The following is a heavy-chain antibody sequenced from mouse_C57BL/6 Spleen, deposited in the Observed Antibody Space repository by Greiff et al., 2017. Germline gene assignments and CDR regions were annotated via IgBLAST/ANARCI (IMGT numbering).Heavy chain of an antibody. D-gene: IGHD1-1*01. CDR3: ARDYGSSSYYAMDY. V-gene: IGHV1-72*01. CDR1: GYTFTSYW. Sequence: QVQLQQPGAELVKPGASVKLSCKASGYTFTSYWMHWVKQRPGRGLEWIGRIDPNSGGTKYNEKFKSKATLTVDKPSSTAYMQLSSLTSEDSAVXYCARDYGSSSYYAMDYWGQGTSVTVSS. CDR2: IDPNSGGT. J-gene: IGHJ4*01.